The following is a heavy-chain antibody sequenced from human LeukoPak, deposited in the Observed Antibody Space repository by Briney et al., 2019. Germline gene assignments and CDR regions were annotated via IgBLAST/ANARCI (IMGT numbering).Heavy chain of an antibody. J-gene: IGHJ3*01. Sequence: SETVSLTCTVSGGSISSGDYYWSWIRQPPGKGLEWIGYIYYSGSTYYNPSLKSRVTISVDTSKNQFSLKLSSVTAADTALYYCTRESQTQYQLLYGYAFDSWGQGTMATVSS. CDR2: IYYSGST. D-gene: IGHD2-2*02. CDR3: TRESQTQYQLLYGYAFDS. CDR1: GGSISSGDYY. V-gene: IGHV4-30-4*08.